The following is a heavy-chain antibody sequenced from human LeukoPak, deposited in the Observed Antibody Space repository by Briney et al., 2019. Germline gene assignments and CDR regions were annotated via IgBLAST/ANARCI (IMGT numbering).Heavy chain of an antibody. D-gene: IGHD2-15*01. CDR1: GYTFTGYY. CDR3: ASPYLGYCSGGSCYFDAFDI. Sequence: ASVKVSCKASGYTFTGYYMHWVRQALGQGLEWMGRINPSSGGTNYAQKFQGRVTMTRDTSISTAYMELSRLRSDDAAVYYCASPYLGYCSGGSCYFDAFDIWGQGTMVTVSS. J-gene: IGHJ3*02. V-gene: IGHV1-2*06. CDR2: INPSSGGT.